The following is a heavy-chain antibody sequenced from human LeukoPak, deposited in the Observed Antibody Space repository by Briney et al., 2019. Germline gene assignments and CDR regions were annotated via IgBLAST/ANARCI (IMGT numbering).Heavy chain of an antibody. CDR2: ISWDGGST. Sequence: GGSLRLSCAASGFTFDDYAMHWVRQAPGKGLEWVSLISWDGGSTYYADSVKGRFTISRDNSKNSLYLQMNSLRAEDTALYYCAKDYDSSGLYYYMDVWGKGTTVTVSS. CDR1: GFTFDDYA. V-gene: IGHV3-43D*03. J-gene: IGHJ6*03. D-gene: IGHD3-22*01. CDR3: AKDYDSSGLYYYMDV.